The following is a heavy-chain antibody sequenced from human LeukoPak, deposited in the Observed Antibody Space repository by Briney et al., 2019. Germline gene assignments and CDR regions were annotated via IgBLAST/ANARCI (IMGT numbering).Heavy chain of an antibody. D-gene: IGHD2-2*01. J-gene: IGHJ4*02. CDR3: AKVGRCSSTSCPPDY. V-gene: IGHV3-9*01. Sequence: PGRSLRLSCAASGFTFDDYAMHWVRQAPGKGLEWVSGISWNSGSIGYADSVKGRFTISRDNAKNSLYLQMNSLRAEDTALYYCAKVGRCSSTSCPPDYWGQGTLVTVSS. CDR1: GFTFDDYA. CDR2: ISWNSGSI.